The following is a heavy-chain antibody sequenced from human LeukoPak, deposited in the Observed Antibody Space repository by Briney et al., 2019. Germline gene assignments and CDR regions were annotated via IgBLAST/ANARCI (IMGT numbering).Heavy chain of an antibody. CDR1: GYTFIIYY. V-gene: IGHV1-2*02. CDR3: ARNPPYCTSTSCYNDY. D-gene: IGHD2-2*02. J-gene: IGHJ4*02. CDR2: INPNSGAT. Sequence: ASVKVSCKASGYTFIIYYMHWVRQAPGQGLEWMGWINPNSGATTYAQRFQGRVTMTRDTSISTAYMELSGLTSDDTAVYYCARNPPYCTSTSCYNDYWGQGTLVTVSS.